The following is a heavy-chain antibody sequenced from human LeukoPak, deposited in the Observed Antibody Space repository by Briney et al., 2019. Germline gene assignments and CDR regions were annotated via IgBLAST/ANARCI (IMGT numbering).Heavy chain of an antibody. V-gene: IGHV3-30*01. CDR1: GFTFSSYA. Sequence: PGRSLRLSCAASGFTFSSYAMHWVRQAPGKGLEWVAVISYDGSNKNYADSVKGRFTISRDNSKNTLYLQMNSRRAEDMAVYYCARDAARYYYMDVWGKGTTVTVSS. D-gene: IGHD2-15*01. CDR2: ISYDGSNK. J-gene: IGHJ6*03. CDR3: ARDAARYYYMDV.